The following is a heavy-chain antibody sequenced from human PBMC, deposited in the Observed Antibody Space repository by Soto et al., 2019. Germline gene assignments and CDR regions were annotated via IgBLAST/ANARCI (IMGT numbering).Heavy chain of an antibody. V-gene: IGHV4-34*01. CDR3: ATLPGIAAAGTYNYYGMDV. CDR2: INHSGST. CDR1: GGSFSGYY. J-gene: IGHJ6*02. Sequence: QVQLQQWGAGLLKPSETLSLTCAVYGGSFSGYYWSWIRQPPGKGLEWIGEINHSGSTNYNPSLKSRVTISVDTSKNQFSLKLSSVTAADTAVYYCATLPGIAAAGTYNYYGMDVWGQGTTVTVSS. D-gene: IGHD6-13*01.